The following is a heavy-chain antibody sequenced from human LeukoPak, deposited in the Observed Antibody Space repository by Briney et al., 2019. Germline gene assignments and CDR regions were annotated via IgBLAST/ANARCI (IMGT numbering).Heavy chain of an antibody. CDR3: ARHRMPRAAAGRYYYMDV. CDR2: IYYSGKT. J-gene: IGHJ6*03. D-gene: IGHD6-13*01. Sequence: KPSETLSLTCAVYGGSFSGYYWSWIRQPPGKGLEWIGSIYYSGKTYYNPSLKSRVTISVDTSKNQFSLKLSSVTAADTAVYYCARHRMPRAAAGRYYYMDVWGKGTTVTISS. CDR1: GGSFSGYY. V-gene: IGHV4-34*01.